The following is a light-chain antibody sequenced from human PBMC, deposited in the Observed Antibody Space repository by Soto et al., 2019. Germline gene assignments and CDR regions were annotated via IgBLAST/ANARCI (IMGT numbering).Light chain of an antibody. Sequence: EVVLTQSPGTLSLSPGERVTLSCRASQSVSSIYLAWYQQKPGQAPRLLIYGASSRATGIPDRFSGSGSGTDFTLTISRLEPEDFAVYYCQQYASGYTFGQGTKLEIK. V-gene: IGKV3-20*01. CDR1: QSVSSIY. CDR3: QQYASGYT. CDR2: GAS. J-gene: IGKJ2*01.